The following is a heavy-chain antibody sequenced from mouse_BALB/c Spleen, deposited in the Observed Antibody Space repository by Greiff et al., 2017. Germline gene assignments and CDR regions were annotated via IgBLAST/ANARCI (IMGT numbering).Heavy chain of an antibody. V-gene: IGHV5-17*02. D-gene: IGHD2-14*01. Sequence: EVKVVESGGGLVQPGGSRKLSCAASGFTFSSFGMHWVRQAPEKGLEWVAYISSGSSTIYYADTVKGRFTISRDNPKNTLFLQMTSLRSEDTAMYYCATTGYDEGAFAYWGQGTLVTVSA. CDR1: GFTFSSFG. J-gene: IGHJ3*01. CDR3: ATTGYDEGAFAY. CDR2: ISSGSSTI.